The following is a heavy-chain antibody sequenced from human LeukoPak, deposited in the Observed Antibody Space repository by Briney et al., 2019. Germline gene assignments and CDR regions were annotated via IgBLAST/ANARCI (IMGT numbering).Heavy chain of an antibody. D-gene: IGHD3-10*01. V-gene: IGHV3-23*01. CDR2: ISGSGGST. Sequence: GGSLRLSCAASGFTFSSYAISWVRQAPGKGLEWVSAISGSGGSTYYADSVKGRFTISRDNSKNTLYLQMNSLRAEDTAVYYCATNYYGSGSYYSDYWGQGTLVTVSS. J-gene: IGHJ4*02. CDR1: GFTFSSYA. CDR3: ATNYYGSGSYYSDY.